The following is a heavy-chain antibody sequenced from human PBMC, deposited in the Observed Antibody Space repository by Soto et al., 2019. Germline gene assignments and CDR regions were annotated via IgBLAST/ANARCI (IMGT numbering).Heavy chain of an antibody. D-gene: IGHD3-10*01. CDR2: ISAYNGNT. Sequence: ASVKVSCKASGYTFTSYGISWVRQAPGQGLEWMGWISAYNGNTNYAQKHQGRVTMTTDTSTSTAYMELRSLRSDDTAVYYCARDRDFVRVSYYGMDVWGQGTTVTVSS. J-gene: IGHJ6*02. V-gene: IGHV1-18*01. CDR3: ARDRDFVRVSYYGMDV. CDR1: GYTFTSYG.